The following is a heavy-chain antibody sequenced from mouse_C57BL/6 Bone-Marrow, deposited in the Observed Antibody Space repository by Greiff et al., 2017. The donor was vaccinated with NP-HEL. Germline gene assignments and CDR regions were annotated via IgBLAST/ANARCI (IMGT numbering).Heavy chain of an antibody. V-gene: IGHV6-3*01. CDR3: TVEWLDY. CDR1: GFTFSNYW. D-gene: IGHD2-2*01. CDR2: IRLKSDNYAT. J-gene: IGHJ2*01. Sequence: EVKVEESGGGLVQPGGSMKLSCVASGFTFSNYWMNWVRQSPEKGLEWVAQIRLKSDNYATHYAESVKGRFTISRDDSKSSVYQQMNNLRAEDTGIYYCTVEWLDYWGQGTTLTVSS.